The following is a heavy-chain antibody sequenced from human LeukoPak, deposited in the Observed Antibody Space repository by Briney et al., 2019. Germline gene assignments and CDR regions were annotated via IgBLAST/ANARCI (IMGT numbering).Heavy chain of an antibody. D-gene: IGHD2-21*02. CDR1: GYSFTNYW. J-gene: IGHJ5*01. V-gene: IGHV5-51*01. CDR2: IYPGDSGT. Sequence: GESLKISCKGSGYSFTNYWIGWVRQMPGKGLELMGVIYPGDSGTRYSPSFQGQVTISAGKSISSAYLQWSSLKASDIAMYYCARLPYCGGDCYPNWFDTWGQGTLVTVSS. CDR3: ARLPYCGGDCYPNWFDT.